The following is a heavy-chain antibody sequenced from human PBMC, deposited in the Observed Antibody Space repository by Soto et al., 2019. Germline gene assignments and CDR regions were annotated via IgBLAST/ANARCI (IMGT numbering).Heavy chain of an antibody. J-gene: IGHJ6*02. CDR3: ARDRRDSSGYPLVV. CDR1: GYTFTSYG. V-gene: IGHV1-18*01. CDR2: ISAYNGNT. D-gene: IGHD3-22*01. Sequence: WASVKVSCKASGYTFTSYGISWVRQAPGQGLEWMGWISAYNGNTNYAQKLQGRVTMTADTSTSTAYMELRSLRSDDTAVYYCARDRRDSSGYPLVVWGQGTTVTVYS.